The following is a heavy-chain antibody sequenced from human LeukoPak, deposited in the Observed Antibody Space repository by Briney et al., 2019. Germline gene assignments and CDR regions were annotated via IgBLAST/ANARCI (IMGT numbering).Heavy chain of an antibody. V-gene: IGHV3-74*01. Sequence: PGGSLRLSCAASGFTFSNHWMHWVRQAPGKGLVWVSHINSDGSTTTYADSVKGRFTISRDNAKNTLYLQMNSLRAEDTAVYYCATHTSDWTSFDIWGQGTMVTASS. D-gene: IGHD6-19*01. CDR3: ATHTSDWTSFDI. J-gene: IGHJ3*02. CDR1: GFTFSNHW. CDR2: INSDGSTT.